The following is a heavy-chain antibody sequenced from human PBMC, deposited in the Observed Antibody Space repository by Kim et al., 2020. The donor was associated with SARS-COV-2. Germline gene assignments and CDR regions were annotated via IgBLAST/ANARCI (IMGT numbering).Heavy chain of an antibody. CDR2: IDNDGTTT. J-gene: IGHJ4*02. Sequence: GGSLRLSCAASGFSFSEWWMDWVRQAPGKGPEWVARIDNDGTTTLYADSVKVRFTISRDNSKNTLYLQMTGLRADDTGVYYCTRGPFWGQGTLVTVSS. V-gene: IGHV3-74*01. CDR3: TRGPF. CDR1: GFSFSEWW.